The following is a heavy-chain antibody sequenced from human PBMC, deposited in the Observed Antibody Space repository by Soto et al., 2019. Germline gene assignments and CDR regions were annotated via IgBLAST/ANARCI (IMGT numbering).Heavy chain of an antibody. CDR1: GGSFSGYY. D-gene: IGHD2-21*02. CDR3: ASSCGGDCYSYAFDI. CDR2: INHSGST. J-gene: IGHJ3*02. Sequence: SETLSLTCAVYGGSFSGYYWSWIRQPPGKGLEWIGEINHSGSTNYNPSLKSRVTISVDTSKNQFSLKLSSVAAADTAVYYCASSCGGDCYSYAFDIWGQGTMVTVSS. V-gene: IGHV4-34*01.